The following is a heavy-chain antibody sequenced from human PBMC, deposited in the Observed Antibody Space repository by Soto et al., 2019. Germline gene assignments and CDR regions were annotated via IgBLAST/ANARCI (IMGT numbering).Heavy chain of an antibody. V-gene: IGHV3-15*07. J-gene: IGHJ4*02. CDR1: GFTFSNAW. Sequence: EVQLVESGGGLVKPGGSLRLSCAASGFTFSNAWMNWVRQAPGKGLEWVGRIKSKTDGGTTDYAAPVKGRFTISRDDSKNTLYLQMNSLKTEDTAVYYCTTEQWLVAGPFDYWGQGTLVTVSS. CDR3: TTEQWLVAGPFDY. D-gene: IGHD6-19*01. CDR2: IKSKTDGGTT.